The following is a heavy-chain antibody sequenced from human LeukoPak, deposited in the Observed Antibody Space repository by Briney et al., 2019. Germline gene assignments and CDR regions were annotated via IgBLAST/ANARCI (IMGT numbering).Heavy chain of an antibody. V-gene: IGHV4-39*07. D-gene: IGHD3/OR15-3a*01. J-gene: IGHJ5*02. Sequence: SETLSLTCTVSGGSISSSSYYWGWIRQPPGKGLEWIGSIYYSGSTYYNPSLKSRVTISVDTSKNQFSLKLSSVTAADTDVYYCARDLEDFWTNWFDPWGQGTLVTVSS. CDR3: ARDLEDFWTNWFDP. CDR1: GGSISSSSYY. CDR2: IYYSGST.